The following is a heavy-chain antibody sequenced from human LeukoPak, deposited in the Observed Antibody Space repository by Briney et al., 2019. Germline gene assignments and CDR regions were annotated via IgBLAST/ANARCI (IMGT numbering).Heavy chain of an antibody. CDR2: IYYTGST. CDR1: GGTISSYY. CDR3: TKYGGSPANYFDS. J-gene: IGHJ4*02. Sequence: SETLSPTCTVSGGTISSYYCSWIRQPPGKGLEWIGYIYYTGSTYYNPSLKSRATISMDTSNSQFSLHVNSVTAADTAVYYCTKYGGSPANYFDSWGPGTLVTVSP. D-gene: IGHD1-26*01. V-gene: IGHV4-59*08.